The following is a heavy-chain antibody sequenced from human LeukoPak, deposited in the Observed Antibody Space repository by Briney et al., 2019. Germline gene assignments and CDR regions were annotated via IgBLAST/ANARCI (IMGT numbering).Heavy chain of an antibody. CDR3: AKESAMVRGVIIPVPNWFDP. CDR2: ISGSGGST. D-gene: IGHD3-10*01. J-gene: IGHJ5*02. Sequence: GGSLRLSCAASGFTFSSYAMRWLRQAPGKGLEWVSAISGSGGSTYYADSVKGRFTISRDNSKNTLYLQMNSLRAEHTAVYYCAKESAMVRGVIIPVPNWFDPWGQGTLVTVSS. V-gene: IGHV3-23*01. CDR1: GFTFSSYA.